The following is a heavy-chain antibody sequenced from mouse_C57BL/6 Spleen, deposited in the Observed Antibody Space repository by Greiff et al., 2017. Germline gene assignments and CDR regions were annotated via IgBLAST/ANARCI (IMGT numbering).Heavy chain of an antibody. V-gene: IGHV1-62-2*01. CDR2: FYPGSGSI. J-gene: IGHJ4*01. Sequence: VQLQQSGAELVKPGASVKLSCKASGYTFTEYTIHWVKQRSGQGLEWIGWFYPGSGSIKYNEKFKDKATLTADKSSSTVYMELSRLTSEDSAVYFCARHEEGLLQGYYYAMDYWGQGTSVTVSS. CDR3: ARHEEGLLQGYYYAMDY. CDR1: GYTFTEYT. D-gene: IGHD2-3*01.